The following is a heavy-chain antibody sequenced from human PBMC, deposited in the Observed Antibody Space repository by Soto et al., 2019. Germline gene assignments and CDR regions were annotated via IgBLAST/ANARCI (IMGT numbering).Heavy chain of an antibody. CDR3: ARGGRGSGLYFLYYFDL. V-gene: IGHV4-59*01. D-gene: IGHD3-22*01. CDR1: AGSLTNYY. J-gene: IGHJ4*02. CDR2: IYHTGST. Sequence: QVQLQESGPGLVKPAETLSLTCSVSAGSLTNYYWTWIRQSPGKGLEWIGEIYHTGSTKYNPSLESRVAISLDMSKNQFSLTLTSAPPADSAVYYCARGGRGSGLYFLYYFDLWGQGTLITVSS.